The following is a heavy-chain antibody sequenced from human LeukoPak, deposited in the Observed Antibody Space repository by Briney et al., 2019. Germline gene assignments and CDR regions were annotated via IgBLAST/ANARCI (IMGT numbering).Heavy chain of an antibody. D-gene: IGHD5-24*01. CDR3: ARVREMATIWGDYYGMDV. Sequence: GGSLRLSCAASGFTFSSYSMNWVRQAPGKGLEWVSSISSSSSYIYYADSVKGRFTNSRDNAKNSLYLQMNSLRAEDTAVYYCARVREMATIWGDYYGMDVWGQGTTVTVSS. J-gene: IGHJ6*02. CDR1: GFTFSSYS. V-gene: IGHV3-21*06. CDR2: ISSSSSYI.